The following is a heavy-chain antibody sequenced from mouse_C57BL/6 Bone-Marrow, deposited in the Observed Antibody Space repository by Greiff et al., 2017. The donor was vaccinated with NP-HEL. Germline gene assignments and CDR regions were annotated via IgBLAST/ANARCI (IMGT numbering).Heavy chain of an antibody. CDR1: GFNFKDDY. D-gene: IGHD2-3*01. CDR3: ALYNGNLSFDY. J-gene: IGHJ2*01. V-gene: IGHV14-4*01. Sequence: VQLQQSGAELVRPGASVKLSCTASGFNFKDDYMHWVKQRPEQGLEWIGGIDPENGDTEYASKFQGKATITADTSSNTAYLQLSSLTSEDTAVYYCALYNGNLSFDYWGQGTPLTVSS. CDR2: IDPENGDT.